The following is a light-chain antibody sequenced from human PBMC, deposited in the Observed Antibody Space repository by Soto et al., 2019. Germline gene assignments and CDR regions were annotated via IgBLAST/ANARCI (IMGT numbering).Light chain of an antibody. CDR2: ANT. V-gene: IGLV1-40*01. CDR3: QSFDSSLTGLI. CDR1: NSNIGAGSG. J-gene: IGLJ2*01. Sequence: QSVLTQPPSVTGAPGQRVTISCTGNNSNIGAGSGVNWYQQFPDKAPKLLIYANTHRPPGVPDRFSGSTSATSASLAITGLQTQDEADYYCQSFDSSLTGLIFGGGTKLTVL.